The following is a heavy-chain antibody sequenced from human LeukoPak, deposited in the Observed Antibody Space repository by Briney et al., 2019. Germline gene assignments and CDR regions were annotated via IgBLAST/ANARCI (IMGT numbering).Heavy chain of an antibody. CDR3: AKDSYPAADYNWFDP. CDR1: GFTFSSYE. V-gene: IGHV3-48*03. J-gene: IGHJ5*02. D-gene: IGHD6-13*01. CDR2: ISSSGSTI. Sequence: GGSLRLSCAASGFTFSSYEMNWVRQAPGKGLEWVSYISSSGSTIYYADSVKGRFTISRDNSKNTLYLQMNSLRAEDTAVYYCAKDSYPAADYNWFDPWGQGTLVTVSS.